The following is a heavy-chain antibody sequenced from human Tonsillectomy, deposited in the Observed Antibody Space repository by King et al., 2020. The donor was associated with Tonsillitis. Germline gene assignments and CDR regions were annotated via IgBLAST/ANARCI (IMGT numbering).Heavy chain of an antibody. CDR1: GGSISAYY. Sequence: QLQLQESGPGLVKPSETLSLTCTVSGGSISAYYWNWIRQPPGKGLEWIGYIYRSGSTNYNPSLKSRVSISVDTSNNQFSLKLDSVTAADTAVYYCARIQWSPLWGQGTLVTVSS. D-gene: IGHD2-15*01. CDR3: ARIQWSPL. CDR2: IYRSGST. J-gene: IGHJ4*02. V-gene: IGHV4-59*01.